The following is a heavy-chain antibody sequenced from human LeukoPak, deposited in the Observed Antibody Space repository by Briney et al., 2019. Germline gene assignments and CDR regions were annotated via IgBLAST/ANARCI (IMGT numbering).Heavy chain of an antibody. V-gene: IGHV3-64*01. CDR2: FSSNGGNT. J-gene: IGHJ6*02. D-gene: IGHD4-17*01. Sequence: GGSLRLSCSASGFTFSSYAMDSVRQAPGKGLEYVSAFSSNGGNTYYAHSVKGRFTSSRDNSKHTRYLQMGSLRAQDMVVYYCPRNQSASAYGDYLFYYYSGMDVWGQGNTVTVSS. CDR3: PRNQSASAYGDYLFYYYSGMDV. CDR1: GFTFSSYA.